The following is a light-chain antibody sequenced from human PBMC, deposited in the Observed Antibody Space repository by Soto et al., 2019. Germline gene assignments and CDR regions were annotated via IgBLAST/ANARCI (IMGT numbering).Light chain of an antibody. CDR3: SSFSSNSTPYV. V-gene: IGLV2-14*01. CDR2: EVT. CDR1: SNDVGLYNY. J-gene: IGLJ1*01. Sequence: QSALTQPASVSGSPGQSITISCTGTSNDVGLYNYVSWYQQHPGKAPRLLIFEVTNRPSGISNRFSGSKSGNTASLTISGLQTEDESDYYCSSFSSNSTPYVFGTGTKLTVL.